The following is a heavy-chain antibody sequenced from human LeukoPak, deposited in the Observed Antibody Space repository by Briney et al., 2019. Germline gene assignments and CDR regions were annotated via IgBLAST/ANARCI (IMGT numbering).Heavy chain of an antibody. J-gene: IGHJ4*02. CDR1: GFTFNSYS. V-gene: IGHV3-21*01. Sequence: GGSLRLSCAASGFTFNSYSMNWVRQAPGKGLEWVSSISSSSSYIYYADSVKGRFTISRDNAKNSLYLQMNSLRAEDTAVYYCARDSLEWFYYGNIDYWGQGTLVTVSS. D-gene: IGHD3-3*01. CDR2: ISSSSSYI. CDR3: ARDSLEWFYYGNIDY.